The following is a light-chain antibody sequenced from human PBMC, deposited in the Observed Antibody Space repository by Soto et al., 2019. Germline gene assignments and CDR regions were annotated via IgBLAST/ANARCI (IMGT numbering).Light chain of an antibody. CDR2: DVT. CDR1: SSDVGAYDF. Sequence: QSALTQPASVSGSPGQSITISCTGTSSDVGAYDFVSWYQQHPGKAPKVMIYDVTDRPSGVSNRFSGSKSGNTASLTISGLQAEDEADYYCSTYTPTSDVLFGGGTKVTVL. V-gene: IGLV2-14*01. CDR3: STYTPTSDVL. J-gene: IGLJ2*01.